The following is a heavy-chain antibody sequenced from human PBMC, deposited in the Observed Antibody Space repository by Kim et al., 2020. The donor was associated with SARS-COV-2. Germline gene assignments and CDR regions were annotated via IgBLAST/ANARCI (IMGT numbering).Heavy chain of an antibody. CDR2: ITQTGTS. V-gene: IGHV4-34*01. Sequence: SETLSLTCAVYGRSFSGYYWTWIRQAPGTGLQWIGEITQTGTSNYDPSFRGRVTISVAASEKQFSLVLTSATAADTAVYYCARGRSEYFGSGRARSFDP. CDR3: ARGRSEYFGSGRARSFDP. D-gene: IGHD3-10*01. CDR1: GRSFSGYY. J-gene: IGHJ2*01.